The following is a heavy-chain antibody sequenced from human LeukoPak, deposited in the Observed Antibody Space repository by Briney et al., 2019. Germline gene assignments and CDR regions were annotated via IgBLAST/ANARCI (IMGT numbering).Heavy chain of an antibody. CDR2: IYTSGST. J-gene: IGHJ4*02. Sequence: SQTLSLTCTVSGGSISSGSYYWSWIRQPAGKGLEWIGRIYTSGSTNYNPSLKSRVTISVDASKNQFSLKLSSVTAADTAVYYCAREEATVVTGWDYWGQGTLVTVSS. CDR3: AREEATVVTGWDY. D-gene: IGHD4-23*01. CDR1: GGSISSGSYY. V-gene: IGHV4-61*02.